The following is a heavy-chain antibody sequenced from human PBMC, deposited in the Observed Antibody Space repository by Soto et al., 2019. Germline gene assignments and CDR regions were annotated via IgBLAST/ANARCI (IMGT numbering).Heavy chain of an antibody. CDR2: TYYRSKWYT. Sequence: SQTLSLTCDISGGSVSSNTAAWSWIRQSPSRGLEWLGRTYYRSKWYTENAASVNSRMTINSDTSRNQFSLQLRSVSPEDTAVYYCARAGTSGTYDSWGQGTVVTVS. D-gene: IGHD3-10*01. V-gene: IGHV6-1*01. CDR3: ARAGTSGTYDS. J-gene: IGHJ4*02. CDR1: GGSVSSNTAA.